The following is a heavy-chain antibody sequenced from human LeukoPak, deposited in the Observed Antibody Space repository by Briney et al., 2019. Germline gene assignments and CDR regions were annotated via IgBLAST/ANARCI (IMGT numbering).Heavy chain of an antibody. V-gene: IGHV4-39*07. CDR3: ARHVKSNPGRKLFDY. CDR2: IYYSGST. Sequence: SETLSLTCTVSGGSISSSSYYWGWVRQPPGKGLEWIGSIYYSGSTYYNPSLKSRVTISVDTSKNQFSLKLSSVTAADTAVYYCARHVKSNPGRKLFDYWGQGTLVTVSS. D-gene: IGHD3-10*01. CDR1: GGSISSSSYY. J-gene: IGHJ4*02.